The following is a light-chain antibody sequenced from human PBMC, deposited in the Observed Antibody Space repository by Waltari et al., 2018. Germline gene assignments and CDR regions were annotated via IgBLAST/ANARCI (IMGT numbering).Light chain of an antibody. J-gene: IGLJ3*02. CDR2: GNT. V-gene: IGLV1-40*01. CDR3: QSYDTRLGAWV. CDR1: SSNIGAGYD. Sequence: QSVLTQPPSVSGAPGQWVTISCTGSSSNIGAGYDVHWYQHLPGTAPKLLIYGNTNRPSGVPDQFSGSKSGTSASLVITGLQAEDEANYYCQSYDTRLGAWVFGGGTKLTVL.